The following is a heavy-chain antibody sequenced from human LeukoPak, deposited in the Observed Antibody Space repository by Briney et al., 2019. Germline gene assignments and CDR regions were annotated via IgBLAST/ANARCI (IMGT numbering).Heavy chain of an antibody. V-gene: IGHV4-31*03. CDR1: GGSISSGGYY. CDR2: IYYSGST. J-gene: IGHJ4*02. Sequence: SETLSLTCTVSGGSISSGGYYWSWIRQHPGKGLEWIGYIYYSGSTYYNPSLKSRVTISVDTSKNQFSLKLSSVTAADTAVYYCARYQVDSKVASSYYFDYWGQGTLVTVSS. CDR3: ARYQVDSKVASSYYFDY. D-gene: IGHD2-15*01.